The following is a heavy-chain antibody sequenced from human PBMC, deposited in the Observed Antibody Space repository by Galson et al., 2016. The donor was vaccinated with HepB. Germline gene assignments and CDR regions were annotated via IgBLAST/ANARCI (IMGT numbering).Heavy chain of an antibody. J-gene: IGHJ5*02. CDR3: ARDPTIGAPDWFDA. CDR1: GFTFSHHA. V-gene: IGHV3-30*04. Sequence: SLRLSCAASGFTFSHHAMHWVRQATGKGLEWVAVIAHDATIKDYADSVEGRFTISRDNSKNTLYLEMHSLRDEDMAVYYCARDPTIGAPDWFDAWGQGTLVTVTS. CDR2: IAHDATIK. D-gene: IGHD3-10*01.